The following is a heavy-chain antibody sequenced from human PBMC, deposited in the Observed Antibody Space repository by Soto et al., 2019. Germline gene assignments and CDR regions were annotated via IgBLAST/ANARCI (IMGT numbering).Heavy chain of an antibody. V-gene: IGHV4-4*02. Sequence: PSETLSLTCAVYAGSISRNKWWSWVRQPPGKGLEWIGEIYHSGSTNYNPSLKSRVTISLDKSKNQFSLKLTSVTAADSAVYYCAGDDHIVVVPTSLGAMDVWGLGCAVAVSS. D-gene: IGHD2-2*01. CDR2: IYHSGST. J-gene: IGHJ6*02. CDR1: AGSISRNKW. CDR3: AGDDHIVVVPTSLGAMDV.